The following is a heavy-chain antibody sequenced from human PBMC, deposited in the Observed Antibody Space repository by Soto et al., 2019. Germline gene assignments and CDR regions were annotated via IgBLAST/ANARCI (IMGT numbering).Heavy chain of an antibody. D-gene: IGHD3-3*01. CDR2: INPSGGST. CDR3: ARVDGTTHYDFWSGQTPHYSDY. J-gene: IGHJ4*02. Sequence: VGSMKVSGRLSGNTGTTYYMPGFRQAPGPGLEWMAIINPSGGSTSYAQKFQGRDTITRDTSTSTVYMELRSLRSEDTAVYYCARVDGTTHYDFWSGQTPHYSDYRGQGTLVTVSS. CDR1: GNTGTTYY. V-gene: IGHV1-46*01.